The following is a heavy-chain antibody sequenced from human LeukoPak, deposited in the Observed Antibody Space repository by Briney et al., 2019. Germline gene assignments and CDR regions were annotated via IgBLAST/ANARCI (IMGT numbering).Heavy chain of an antibody. V-gene: IGHV3-30*02. J-gene: IGHJ4*02. Sequence: GESLRLSCAASGFTFSSYGMHWVRQAPGKGLEWVAFIRYDGSNKYYADSVKGRFTISRDNAKNSLYLQMNSLRAEDTAVYYCAKDRTIYYDSSTYLDYWGQGTLVTVSS. CDR3: AKDRTIYYDSSTYLDY. D-gene: IGHD3-22*01. CDR1: GFTFSSYG. CDR2: IRYDGSNK.